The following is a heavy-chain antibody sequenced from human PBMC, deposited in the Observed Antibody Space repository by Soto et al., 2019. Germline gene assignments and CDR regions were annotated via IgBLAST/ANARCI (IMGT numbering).Heavy chain of an antibody. CDR3: ARGGYSYGNFDY. CDR1: GGSISSGGHY. Sequence: SETLSLTCAVSGGSISSGGHYWSWIRQHPGKGLEWVGYMYDSGGMHYKPSLKSRVTMSVDTSKNQFSLELRSVTAADTAVYYCARGGYSYGNFDYWGQGTLVTVSS. CDR2: MYDSGGM. J-gene: IGHJ4*02. D-gene: IGHD5-18*01. V-gene: IGHV4-31*11.